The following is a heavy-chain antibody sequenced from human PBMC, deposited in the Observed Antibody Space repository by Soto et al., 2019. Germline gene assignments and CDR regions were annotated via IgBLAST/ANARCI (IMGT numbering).Heavy chain of an antibody. J-gene: IGHJ5*02. CDR2: ISYDGSNK. CDR3: AREDITIFGVAPSGWLDP. CDR1: GFTFSSYA. Sequence: GGSLRLSCAASGFTFSSYAMHWVRQAPGKGLEWVAVISYDGSNKYYADSVKGRFTISRDNSKNTLYLQMNSLRAEDTAVYYCAREDITIFGVAPSGWLDPWGQGTLVTVS. D-gene: IGHD3-3*01. V-gene: IGHV3-30-3*01.